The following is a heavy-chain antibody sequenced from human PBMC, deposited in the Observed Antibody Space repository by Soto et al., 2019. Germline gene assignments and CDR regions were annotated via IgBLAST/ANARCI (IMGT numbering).Heavy chain of an antibody. CDR2: IYYSGST. Sequence: QVQLQESGPGLVKPSQTLSLTCTVSGGSISSGGYYWSWIRQHPGKGLEWIGSIYYSGSTYYNPSLKSRVTISVDTSKNQFSLKLSSVTAADTAVYYCARAVQFDRYNWNYEKNFDYWGQGTLVTVSS. CDR1: GGSISSGGYY. CDR3: ARAVQFDRYNWNYEKNFDY. D-gene: IGHD1-7*01. V-gene: IGHV4-31*03. J-gene: IGHJ4*02.